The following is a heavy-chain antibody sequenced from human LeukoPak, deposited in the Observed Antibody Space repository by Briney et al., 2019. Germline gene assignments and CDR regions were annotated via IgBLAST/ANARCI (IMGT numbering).Heavy chain of an antibody. CDR1: GYTFTDYY. Sequence: GASVKVSCKASGYTFTDYYMHWLRQAPGQGLEWMGWMHPNSGGTNYAQKFQGRVTMTRDTSISTAYMDLSSLRSDDTAVYYCARHTTIFGVAIIDIWGQGTMVTVSS. V-gene: IGHV1-2*02. D-gene: IGHD3-3*01. J-gene: IGHJ3*02. CDR2: MHPNSGGT. CDR3: ARHTTIFGVAIIDI.